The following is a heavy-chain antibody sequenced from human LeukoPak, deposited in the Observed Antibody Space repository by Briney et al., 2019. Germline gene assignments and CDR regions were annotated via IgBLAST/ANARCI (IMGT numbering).Heavy chain of an antibody. CDR3: MRDVAYFGSSWHNWFDP. V-gene: IGHV1-18*01. Sequence: ASVKVSCKASGYTFTTYGISWVRQAPGQGLEWMGWISAYTGDTNYAQKFQGRVTVTTDTSTSTAYMELRSLRSDDSAVYYCMRDVAYFGSSWHNWFDPWGQGTLVIVAS. CDR2: ISAYTGDT. J-gene: IGHJ5*02. CDR1: GYTFTTYG. D-gene: IGHD6-13*01.